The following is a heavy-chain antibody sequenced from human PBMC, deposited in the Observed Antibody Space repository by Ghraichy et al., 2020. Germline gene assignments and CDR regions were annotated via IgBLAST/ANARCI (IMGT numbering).Heavy chain of an antibody. CDR3: ANGLGYDSSGYLDY. V-gene: IGHV4-61*01. D-gene: IGHD3-22*01. J-gene: IGHJ4*02. CDR2: IYYSGST. Sequence: SETLSLTCTVSGGSVSSGSYYWSWIRQPPGKGLEWIGYIYYSGSTNYNPSLKSRVTISVDTSKNQFSLKLSSVTAADTAVYYCANGLGYDSSGYLDYWGQGTLVTVSS. CDR1: GGSVSSGSYY.